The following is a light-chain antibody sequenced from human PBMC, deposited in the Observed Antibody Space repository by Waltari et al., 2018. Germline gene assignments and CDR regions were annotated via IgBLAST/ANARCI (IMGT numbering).Light chain of an antibody. J-gene: IGKJ2*01. CDR2: DAS. CDR3: QQYNNVPRT. CDR1: QYITNY. V-gene: IGKV1-33*01. Sequence: DIQMTQSPSSLSASVGDRVNITCQASQYITNYLNWYQQKPGKAPKLLIYDASNMETGVPARFSGSGSGTEFTFTISNLQSEDIATYYCQQYNNVPRTFGQGTKLEI.